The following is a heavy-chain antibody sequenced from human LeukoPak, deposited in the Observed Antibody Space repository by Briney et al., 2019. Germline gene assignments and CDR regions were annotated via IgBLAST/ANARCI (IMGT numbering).Heavy chain of an antibody. D-gene: IGHD3-16*02. J-gene: IGHJ4*02. CDR3: ARDNVIR. Sequence: ASVKVSCKTSGYTFTNYDINWVRQAPGQGLEWMGRINPNSGGTNYAQKFQGRVTMTRDTSISTAYMELSRLRSDDTAVYYCARDNVIRWGQGTLVTVSS. CDR2: INPNSGGT. CDR1: GYTFTNYD. V-gene: IGHV1-2*06.